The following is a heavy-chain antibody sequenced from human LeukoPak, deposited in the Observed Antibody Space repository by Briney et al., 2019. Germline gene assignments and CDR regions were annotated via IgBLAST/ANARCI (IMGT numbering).Heavy chain of an antibody. CDR1: GGSISSYY. CDR2: IYYSGST. D-gene: IGHD6-13*01. CDR3: ARDEPGIAAAGNYYYYGMDV. V-gene: IGHV4-59*01. Sequence: SETLSLTCTVSGGSISSYYWSWIRQPPGKGLEWIGYIYYSGSTNYNPSLKSRVTISVDTSKNQFSLKLSSVTAADTAVYYCARDEPGIAAAGNYYYYGMDVWGQGTTVTVSS. J-gene: IGHJ6*02.